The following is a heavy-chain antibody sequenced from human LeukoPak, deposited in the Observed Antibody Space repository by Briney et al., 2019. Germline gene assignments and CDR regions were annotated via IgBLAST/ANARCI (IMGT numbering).Heavy chain of an antibody. D-gene: IGHD3-22*01. Sequence: GGSLTLSCAASGFTFSSYAMHWVRQAPGKGLEWVAVISYDGSNKYYADSVKGRFTISRDNSKNTLYLQMNSLRAEDTAVYYCARNNDSSGYNFDYWGQGTLVTVSS. V-gene: IGHV3-30-3*01. CDR1: GFTFSSYA. CDR2: ISYDGSNK. J-gene: IGHJ4*02. CDR3: ARNNDSSGYNFDY.